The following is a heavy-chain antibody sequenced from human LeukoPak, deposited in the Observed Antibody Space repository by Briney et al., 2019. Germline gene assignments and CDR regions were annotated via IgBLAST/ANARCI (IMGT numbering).Heavy chain of an antibody. CDR3: ARVLSGSSSWYGY. CDR2: IYYTGPT. D-gene: IGHD6-13*01. V-gene: IGHV4-39*01. Sequence: SETLSLTCTVSGGSINRSPYYWGWIRQPPGKGLEWIGNIYYTGPTYDNPSLKSRITLSVDTSQNQFSLKMTSVTAADTAVYYCARVLSGSSSWYGYWGQGTLVTVSS. J-gene: IGHJ4*02. CDR1: GGSINRSPYY.